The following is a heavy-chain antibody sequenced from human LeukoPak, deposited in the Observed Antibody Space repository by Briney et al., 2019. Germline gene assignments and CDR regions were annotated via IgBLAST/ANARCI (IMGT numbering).Heavy chain of an antibody. CDR2: IYTSGST. CDR1: GGSISSGSYY. J-gene: IGHJ5*02. D-gene: IGHD5-18*01. Sequence: PSETLSLTCTVPGGSISSGSYYWSWIRQPAGKGLEWIGRIYTSGSTNYNPSLKSRVTISVDTSKNQFSLKLSSVTAADTAVYYCARELGRRRGYSYGTLRITNWFDPWGQGTLVTVSS. V-gene: IGHV4-61*02. CDR3: ARELGRRRGYSYGTLRITNWFDP.